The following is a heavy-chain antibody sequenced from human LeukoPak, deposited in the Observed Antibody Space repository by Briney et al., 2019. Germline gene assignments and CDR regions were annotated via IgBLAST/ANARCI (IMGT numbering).Heavy chain of an antibody. CDR3: AKNVVATASTGWFDP. Sequence: GGSLTLSCAASGFTFSSYAMSWGRQAPGKGLEWVSAISGSGGSTYYADSVKVRFTISRDNSKNTLYLQMNSLRAEDTAVYYCAKNVVATASTGWFDPWGQGTLVTVSS. CDR1: GFTFSSYA. J-gene: IGHJ5*02. D-gene: IGHD5-12*01. V-gene: IGHV3-23*01. CDR2: ISGSGGST.